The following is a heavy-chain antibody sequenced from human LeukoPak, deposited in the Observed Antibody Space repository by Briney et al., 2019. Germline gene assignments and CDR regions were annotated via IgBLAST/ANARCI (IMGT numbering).Heavy chain of an antibody. V-gene: IGHV3-48*03. CDR2: ISSSGSTI. CDR1: GFTFSSYE. Sequence: GGSLRLSCAASGFTFSSYEMNWVCQAPGKGLEWVSYISSSGSTIYYADSVKGRFTISRDNAKNSLYLQMNSLRAEDTAVYYCARVSYGGYEDYWGQGTLVTVSS. J-gene: IGHJ4*02. CDR3: ARVSYGGYEDY. D-gene: IGHD5-12*01.